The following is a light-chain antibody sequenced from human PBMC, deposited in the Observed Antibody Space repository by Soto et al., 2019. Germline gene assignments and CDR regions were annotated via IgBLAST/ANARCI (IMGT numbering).Light chain of an antibody. CDR2: DAS. CDR1: QSVSSY. Sequence: EIVLTQSPATLSLSPGERATLSCRASQSVSSYLAWYQQKPGQAPRLLIYDASNRATSIPARFSGSGSGTDFTLTISSLEPEDFAVYYCQHRGTFGPGTKVDIK. CDR3: QHRGT. J-gene: IGKJ3*01. V-gene: IGKV3-11*01.